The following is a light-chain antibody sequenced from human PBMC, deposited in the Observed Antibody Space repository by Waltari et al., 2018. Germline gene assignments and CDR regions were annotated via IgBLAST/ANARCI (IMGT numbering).Light chain of an antibody. Sequence: DIQMTQSPSSLSASVGERVSITCQASENIRKYVNWYQQKPGKAPKLLIYDASTLEVGVPSRFGGGGSGTDFTFTISTLQTEDVATYYCQQYDNLPFTFGQGTKLE. CDR3: QQYDNLPFT. CDR1: ENIRKY. CDR2: DAS. V-gene: IGKV1-33*01. J-gene: IGKJ2*01.